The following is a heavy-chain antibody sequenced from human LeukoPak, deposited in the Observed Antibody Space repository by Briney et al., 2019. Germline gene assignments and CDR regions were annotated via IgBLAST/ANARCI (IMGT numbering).Heavy chain of an antibody. CDR1: GFTFDDYA. D-gene: IGHD1-20*01. CDR2: ISWNSGSI. CDR3: AKDRSFVLTGTLDY. V-gene: IGHV3-9*01. Sequence: PGRSLRLSCAASGFTFDDYAMHWVRQAPGKGLEWVSGISWNSGSIGYADSVKGRFTISRDNAKNSLYLQMNSLRAEDTALYYCAKDRSFVLTGTLDYWGQGTLVTVSS. J-gene: IGHJ4*02.